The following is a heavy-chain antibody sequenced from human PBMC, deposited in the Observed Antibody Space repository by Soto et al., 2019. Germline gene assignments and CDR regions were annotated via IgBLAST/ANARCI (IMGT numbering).Heavy chain of an antibody. CDR1: GFTFWNFA. CDR2: VNDRGGST. Sequence: EVQLLESGGGLVQPGGSLRLSCSTSGFTFWNFAMAWVRQGAGKGLEWVSTVNDRGGSTYYAESVKGRFTISRDDSENTLHLQMSSLRTDDTAIYYWARWGSGTNFYYHYAMDVWGQGTTVTVSS. CDR3: ARWGSGTNFYYHYAMDV. V-gene: IGHV3-23*01. D-gene: IGHD3-16*01. J-gene: IGHJ6*02.